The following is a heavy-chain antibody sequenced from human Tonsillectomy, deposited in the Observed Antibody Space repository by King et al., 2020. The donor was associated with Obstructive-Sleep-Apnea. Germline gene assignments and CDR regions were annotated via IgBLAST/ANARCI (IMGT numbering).Heavy chain of an antibody. D-gene: IGHD6-13*01. CDR3: VNDGGRADSGTWGPFDY. CDR1: GFTFSSYG. Sequence: VQLVESGGGVVQPGRCLRLSCAVSGFTFSSYGMHWVRQAPGKGLEWVAVMSYDGNNKYYADSVKGRFTVSRDNSKNTMYLQMNSLRVEDTAVYYCVNDGGRADSGTWGPFDYWGQGTLVTVSS. J-gene: IGHJ4*02. V-gene: IGHV3-30*18. CDR2: MSYDGNNK.